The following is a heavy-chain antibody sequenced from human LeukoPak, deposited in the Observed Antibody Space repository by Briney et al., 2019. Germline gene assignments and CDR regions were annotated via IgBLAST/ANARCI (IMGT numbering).Heavy chain of an antibody. CDR3: AREQDYGSGIQLFDP. Sequence: ASVKVSCKASGGTFSSYAISWVRQAPGQGLEWMGGIIPIFGTANYAQKFQGRVTITADESTSTAYMELSSLRSEDTAVYYCAREQDYGSGIQLFDPWGQGTLVTVPS. CDR2: IIPIFGTA. V-gene: IGHV1-69*13. CDR1: GGTFSSYA. D-gene: IGHD3-10*01. J-gene: IGHJ5*02.